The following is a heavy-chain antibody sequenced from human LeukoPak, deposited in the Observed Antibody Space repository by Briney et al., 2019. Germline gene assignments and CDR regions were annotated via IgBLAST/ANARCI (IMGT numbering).Heavy chain of an antibody. CDR1: GGSIGTYY. V-gene: IGHV4-59*03. Sequence: ASETLSLTCTVSGGSIGTYYWSWIRQSPGQGLEWIGNIYYRGDINYNPSLKSRVIISIDTSKNQFSLKVTSLTAADTAVYYCATNKDWAEADWGQGTLVIVSS. D-gene: IGHD3/OR15-3a*01. J-gene: IGHJ4*02. CDR2: IYYRGDI. CDR3: ATNKDWAEAD.